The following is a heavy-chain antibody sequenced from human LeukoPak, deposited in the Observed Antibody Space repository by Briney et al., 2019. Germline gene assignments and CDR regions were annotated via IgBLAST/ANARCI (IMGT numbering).Heavy chain of an antibody. CDR3: ASEGYGVKPFGS. CDR1: GYTFTHHY. Sequence: GASVKVSCKVSGYTFTHHYLHWVRQAPGQGLEWMGRINPNSGETNYKDKLQGRITMTRATSISTAYLEVTRLTSDDTAVYYCASEGYGVKPFGSWDQGTLVIVSS. V-gene: IGHV1-2*06. CDR2: INPNSGET. J-gene: IGHJ5*01. D-gene: IGHD2-8*01.